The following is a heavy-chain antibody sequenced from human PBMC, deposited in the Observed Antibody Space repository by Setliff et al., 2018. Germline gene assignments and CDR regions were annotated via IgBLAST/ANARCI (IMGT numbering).Heavy chain of an antibody. CDR2: ISTSSSTI. V-gene: IGHV3-48*01. Sequence: PGGSLRLSCVASGFTFSIHGMTWVRLAPGKGLEWISYISTSSSTIYYADSVKGRFTISRDNAKNSVYLQMNRLRAEDTAVYYCASSGLLYTSSWDDYWGRGTLVTVSS. CDR1: GFTFSIHG. CDR3: ASSGLLYTSSWDDY. D-gene: IGHD6-13*01. J-gene: IGHJ4*02.